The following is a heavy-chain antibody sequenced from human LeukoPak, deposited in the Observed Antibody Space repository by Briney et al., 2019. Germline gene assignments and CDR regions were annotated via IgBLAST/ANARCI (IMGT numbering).Heavy chain of an antibody. CDR2: ISSSSSYI. CDR3: ARDSDLGSGWYVDFDY. Sequence: SGGSLRLSCAASGFTFSSYSMNWVRQAPGKGLEWVSSISSSSSYIYYADSVKGRFTISRDNAKNSLYLQMNSLRAEDTAVYYCARDSDLGSGWYVDFDYWGQGTLVTVSS. D-gene: IGHD6-19*01. J-gene: IGHJ4*02. CDR1: GFTFSSYS. V-gene: IGHV3-21*01.